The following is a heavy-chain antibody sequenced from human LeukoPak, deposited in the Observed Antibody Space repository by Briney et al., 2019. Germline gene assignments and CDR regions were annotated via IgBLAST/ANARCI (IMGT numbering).Heavy chain of an antibody. CDR3: ARGRRDGYNTPYFDY. CDR2: INPSGGST. D-gene: IGHD5-24*01. CDR1: GYTFTSYG. Sequence: ASVKVSCKASGYTFTSYGISWVRQAPGQGLEWMGIINPSGGSTSYAQKFQGRVTMTRDTSTSTVYMELSSLRSEDTAVYYCARGRRDGYNTPYFDYWGQGTLVTVSS. J-gene: IGHJ4*02. V-gene: IGHV1-46*01.